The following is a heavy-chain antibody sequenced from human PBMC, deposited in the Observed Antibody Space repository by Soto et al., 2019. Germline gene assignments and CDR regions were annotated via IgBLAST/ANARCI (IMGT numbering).Heavy chain of an antibody. Sequence: EGSLRLTFAASGFTFSSYAMHWVRQAPGKGLEWVSCISYDGSNKYYAYSVKVRLTISIDNSKNTLYLQMNSLRAEDTAVYYWAREARPDSYYYGMDXWGQVTSVTVS. CDR1: GFTFSSYA. D-gene: IGHD6-6*01. CDR2: ISYDGSNK. CDR3: AREARPDSYYYGMDX. V-gene: IGHV3-30-3*01. J-gene: IGHJ6*02.